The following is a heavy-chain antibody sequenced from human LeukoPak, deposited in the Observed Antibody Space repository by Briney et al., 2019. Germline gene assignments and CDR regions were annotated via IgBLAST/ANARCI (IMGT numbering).Heavy chain of an antibody. V-gene: IGHV1-46*01. Sequence: ASVKVSCKASGYTFTSYYMHWVRQAPGQGLEWMGIINPSGGSTSYAQKSQGRVTMTRDTSTSTVYMELSSLRSEDTAVYYCARTRSVLRFLEWLFLGPFDYWGQGTLVTVSS. CDR2: INPSGGST. CDR3: ARTRSVLRFLEWLFLGPFDY. CDR1: GYTFTSYY. J-gene: IGHJ4*02. D-gene: IGHD3-3*01.